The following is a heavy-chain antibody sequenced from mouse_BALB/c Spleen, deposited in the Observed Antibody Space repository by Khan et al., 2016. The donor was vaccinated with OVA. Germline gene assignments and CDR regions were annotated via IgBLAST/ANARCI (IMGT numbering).Heavy chain of an antibody. CDR2: INPSNGYT. CDR3: VRDGAYYRNDGWFAY. CDR1: GYTFTSYT. V-gene: IGHV1-4*01. Sequence: VKLVESGAELARPGASVKMSCKASGYTFTSYTIHWIKMRPGQGLEWIGYINPSNGYTNYNQKFKDKATLTADKSSTTAYMQLSSLTSDDSAVYNWVRDGAYYRNDGWFAYWGLGTLVTVSA. J-gene: IGHJ3*01. D-gene: IGHD2-14*01.